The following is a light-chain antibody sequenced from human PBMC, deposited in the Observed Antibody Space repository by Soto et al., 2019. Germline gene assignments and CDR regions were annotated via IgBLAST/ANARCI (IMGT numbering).Light chain of an antibody. CDR1: QTISTY. CDR3: LQDYNYPLP. J-gene: IGKJ1*01. Sequence: IQMTQSPSSLSASVGDRVTITCRASQTISTYLNWYHTEQGIDHKLLIYAGSSLQSGVPSRFCGNGSGTDFTLTISSLQPEDFATYYCLQDYNYPLPFGQGTKVDI. CDR2: AGS. V-gene: IGKV1-6*01.